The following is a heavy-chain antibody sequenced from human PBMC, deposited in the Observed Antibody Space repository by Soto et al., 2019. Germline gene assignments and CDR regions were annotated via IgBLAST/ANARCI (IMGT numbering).Heavy chain of an antibody. D-gene: IGHD1-26*01. CDR1: GYTFTSYG. Sequence: QVQLVQSGAEVKKPGASVKVSCKASGYTFTSYGFSWVRQAPGQGLEWMGWISAYNGNTNSAQKLQGRVTMTTDTSTSTAYMELRSLRSDDTDVYYCAREGSRPYYYYGMDVWGQGTTVTVSS. CDR3: AREGSRPYYYYGMDV. V-gene: IGHV1-18*01. J-gene: IGHJ6*02. CDR2: ISAYNGNT.